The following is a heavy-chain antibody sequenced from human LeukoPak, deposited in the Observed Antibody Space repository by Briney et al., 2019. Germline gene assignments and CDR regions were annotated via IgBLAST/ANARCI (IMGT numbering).Heavy chain of an antibody. Sequence: ASAKVSCKAYGYTFNTYGITWVRQAPGQGLEWMGWISAYSGHTNYAQKLQGRVTMTTDTSTSTAYMELRSLRSDDTAVYYCARDLWQWGELPGYWGQGTLVTVSS. CDR2: ISAYSGHT. D-gene: IGHD1-26*01. CDR1: GYTFNTYG. J-gene: IGHJ4*02. CDR3: ARDLWQWGELPGY. V-gene: IGHV1-18*01.